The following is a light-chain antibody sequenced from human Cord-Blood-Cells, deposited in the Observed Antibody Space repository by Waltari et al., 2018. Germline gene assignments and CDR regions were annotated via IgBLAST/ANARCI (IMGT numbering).Light chain of an antibody. CDR1: SSDVGSYNL. J-gene: IGLJ3*02. CDR2: EGS. Sequence: QSALTQPASVSGSPGPSITISCLGTSSDVGSYNLISWYQPHPGKAPKLMIYEGSKRPSVVSNRFSGSKSGNTASLTISGLQAEDEADYYCCSYAGSSNWVFGGGTKLTVL. V-gene: IGLV2-23*01. CDR3: CSYAGSSNWV.